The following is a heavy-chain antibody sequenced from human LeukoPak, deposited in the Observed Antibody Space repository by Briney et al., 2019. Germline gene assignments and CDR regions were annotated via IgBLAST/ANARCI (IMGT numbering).Heavy chain of an antibody. D-gene: IGHD4-23*01. V-gene: IGHV4-39*07. Sequence: SETLSLTCTVSGGSISSSSYYWGWIRQPPGKGLEWIGSTYYSGSTYYNPSLKSRVTISVDTSTNQFSLKLSSVTAADTAVYYCARESFGNPADYWGQGTLVTVSS. CDR3: ARESFGNPADY. J-gene: IGHJ4*02. CDR1: GGSISSSSYY. CDR2: TYYSGST.